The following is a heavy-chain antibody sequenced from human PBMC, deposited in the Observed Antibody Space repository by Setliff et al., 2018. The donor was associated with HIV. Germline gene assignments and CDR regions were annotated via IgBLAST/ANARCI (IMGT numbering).Heavy chain of an antibody. J-gene: IGHJ1*01. CDR2: VNTKTGNP. V-gene: IGHV1-18*01. Sequence: GASVKVSCKASGYIFTNDPMNWVRQAPGQGLEWMGWVNTKTGNPTYAQKFQGRVTMTADTSTSTAYMEMRNLRSEDTAVYYCATVRGYYYDSSGQEYFQHWGQGTLVTVSS. D-gene: IGHD3-22*01. CDR3: ATVRGYYYDSSGQEYFQH. CDR1: GYIFTNDP.